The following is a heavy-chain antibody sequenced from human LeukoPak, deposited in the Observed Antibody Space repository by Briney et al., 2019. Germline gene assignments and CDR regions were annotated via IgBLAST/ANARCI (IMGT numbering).Heavy chain of an antibody. CDR2: SGST. CDR3: ARVPSQKAAADL. Sequence: SETLSLTCTVSGYSISSGYYWGWIRQPPGKGLEWIGSGSTYYNPSLKSRVTISVDTSKDQFSLKLSSVTAADTAVYYCARVPSQKAAADLWGQGTLVTVSS. V-gene: IGHV4-38-2*02. CDR1: GYSISSGYY. J-gene: IGHJ5*02. D-gene: IGHD6-13*01.